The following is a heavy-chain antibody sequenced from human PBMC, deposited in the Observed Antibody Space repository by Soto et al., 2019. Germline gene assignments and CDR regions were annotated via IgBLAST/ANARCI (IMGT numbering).Heavy chain of an antibody. J-gene: IGHJ4*02. D-gene: IGHD6-13*01. V-gene: IGHV1-46*01. CDR2: INPSGGST. Sequence: QVQLVQSGAEVKKPGASVKVSCKASGYTFTSYYMHWVRQAPGQGLEWMGIINPSGGSTSYAQKFQGTVTMTRDTSTRTVYMELSGLRSEDTAVYYCARIAAHGPWWGQGTLVTVSS. CDR1: GYTFTSYY. CDR3: ARIAAHGPW.